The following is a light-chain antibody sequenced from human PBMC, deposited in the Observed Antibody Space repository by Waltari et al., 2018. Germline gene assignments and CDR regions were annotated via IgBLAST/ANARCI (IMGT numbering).Light chain of an antibody. Sequence: QLVLTQSPSASASLGASVKPTCTLSSGHITNVIAWHQQQPGKGARYLMNVNSDGSHRKGDDIPDRFSGSGSGPERYLTISSLQSEDEADYYGETGGHGTWVFGGGTKLTVL. CDR2: VNSDGSH. V-gene: IGLV4-69*01. CDR1: SGHITNV. J-gene: IGLJ3*02. CDR3: ETGGHGTWV.